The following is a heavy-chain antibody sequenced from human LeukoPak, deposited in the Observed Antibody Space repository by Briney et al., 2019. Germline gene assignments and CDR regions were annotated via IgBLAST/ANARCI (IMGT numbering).Heavy chain of an antibody. D-gene: IGHD4-17*01. CDR1: GFSLSTSGMC. V-gene: IGHV2-70*01. CDR3: ARYLYGDSASYFDY. CDR2: IDWDDDK. Sequence: ESGPTLVNPTQTLTLTCTFSGFSLSTSGMCVSWIRQPPGKALEWLALIDWDDDKYYNTSLKTRLIISKDTSKNQVVLTMTNMDPVDAATYFCARYLYGDSASYFDYWGQGSLVIVSS. J-gene: IGHJ4*02.